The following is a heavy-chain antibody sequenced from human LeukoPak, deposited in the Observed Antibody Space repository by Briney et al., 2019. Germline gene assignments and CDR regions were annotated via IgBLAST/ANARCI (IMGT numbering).Heavy chain of an antibody. V-gene: IGHV4-34*01. Sequence: PSETLSLTCAVYGGSFSGYYWSWIRQPPGKGLEWIGEINHSGSTNYNPSLKSRVTISVDTPKNQFSLKLSSVTAADTAVYYCASEGAFFDYWGQGTLVTVSS. J-gene: IGHJ4*02. CDR2: INHSGST. D-gene: IGHD3-16*01. CDR1: GGSFSGYY. CDR3: ASEGAFFDY.